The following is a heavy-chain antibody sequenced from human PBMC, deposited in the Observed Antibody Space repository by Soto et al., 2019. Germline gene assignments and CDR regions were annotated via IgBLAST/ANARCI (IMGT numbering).Heavy chain of an antibody. CDR2: INHSGST. V-gene: IGHV4-34*01. CDR1: GGSFSGYY. D-gene: IGHD3-22*01. Sequence: SETLSLTCAVYGGSFSGYYWSWIRRPPGKGLEWIGEINHSGSTNYNPSLKSRVTISVDTSKNQFSLKLSSVTAADTAVYYCARGSRLLPYWGQGTLVTVSS. J-gene: IGHJ4*02. CDR3: ARGSRLLPY.